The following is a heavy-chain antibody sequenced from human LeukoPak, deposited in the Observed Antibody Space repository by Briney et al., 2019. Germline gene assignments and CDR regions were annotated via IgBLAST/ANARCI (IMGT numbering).Heavy chain of an antibody. Sequence: PGGSLRLSCAASGFTFDDYDMHWVRQAPGKGLERVSGITWNSHSIAYADSVKGRFTISRDNAKNSLYLQMNSLRAEDTALYYCAKDISVGIVAEPVAMVSPLDVWGQGTMVTVSS. CDR2: ITWNSHSI. J-gene: IGHJ3*01. CDR1: GFTFDDYD. V-gene: IGHV3-9*01. CDR3: AKDISVGIVAEPVAMVSPLDV. D-gene: IGHD2-2*01.